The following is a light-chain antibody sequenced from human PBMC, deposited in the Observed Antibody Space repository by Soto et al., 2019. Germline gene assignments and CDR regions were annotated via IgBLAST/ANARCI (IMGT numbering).Light chain of an antibody. CDR2: DVS. CDR3: SSYTSSSTVV. Sequence: QSALTQPASVSGSPGQSITISCTGTSSDVGGYNYVSWYQQHPGKAPKLMIYDVSNRPSGVSNRFSGSTSGNTASLTISGRQAEDEAEYYCSSYTSSSTVVFGGGTKLTVL. J-gene: IGLJ2*01. V-gene: IGLV2-14*01. CDR1: SSDVGGYNY.